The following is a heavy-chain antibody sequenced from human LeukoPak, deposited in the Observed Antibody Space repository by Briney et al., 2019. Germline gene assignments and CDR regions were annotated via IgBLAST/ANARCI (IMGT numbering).Heavy chain of an antibody. CDR2: ISSSSSYT. V-gene: IGHV3-21*05. D-gene: IGHD5-18*01. CDR1: GFTFSSYE. CDR3: ARIRASYSYGLDY. J-gene: IGHJ4*02. Sequence: GGSLRLSCAASGFTFSSYEMNWVRQAPGKGLEWVSYISSSSSYTNYADSVKGRFTISRDNAKNSLYLQMNSLRAEDTAVYYCARIRASYSYGLDYWGQGTLVTVSS.